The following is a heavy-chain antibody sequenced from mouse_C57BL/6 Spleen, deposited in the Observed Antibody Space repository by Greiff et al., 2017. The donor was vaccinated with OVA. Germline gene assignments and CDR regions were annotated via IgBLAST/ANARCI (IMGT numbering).Heavy chain of an antibody. D-gene: IGHD1-1*01. J-gene: IGHJ2*01. CDR2: IDPSDSYT. CDR3: ARSPPYYYGSSYDFGC. CDR1: GYTFTSYW. Sequence: QVQLKQPGAELVKPGASVKLSCKASGYTFTSYWMQWVKQRPGQGLEWIGEIDPSDSYTNYNQKFKGKATLTVDTSSSTAYMQLSSLTSEDSAVYYCARSPPYYYGSSYDFGCWGQGTTLTVSS. V-gene: IGHV1-50*01.